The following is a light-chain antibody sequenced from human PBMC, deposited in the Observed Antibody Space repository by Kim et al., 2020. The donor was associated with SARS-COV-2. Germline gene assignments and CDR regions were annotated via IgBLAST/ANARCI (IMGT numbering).Light chain of an antibody. Sequence: VALGQTVRIKCQGDSLRIFYASWYQQKPGQAPRLVIYAKTNRPSGIPDRFSGSSSGNTASLTITGAQAEDEADYYCNSRDSTGNHSFGGGTQLTVL. V-gene: IGLV3-19*01. CDR2: AKT. CDR3: NSRDSTGNHS. J-gene: IGLJ2*01. CDR1: SLRIFY.